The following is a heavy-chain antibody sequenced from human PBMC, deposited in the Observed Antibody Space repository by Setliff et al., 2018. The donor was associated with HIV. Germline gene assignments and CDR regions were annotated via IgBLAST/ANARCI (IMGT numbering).Heavy chain of an antibody. D-gene: IGHD3-16*01. Sequence: PGGSLRLSCVASGLNFRNAWMGWVRQAPGRGLEWVGRIKSETDGAATDYSSTVRGRCLILRDDSKNTLYLQMGSLRAEDTAVYYCARGALLSFGDSMAHWGQGTLVTVSS. CDR2: IKSETDGAAT. J-gene: IGHJ4*02. V-gene: IGHV3-15*01. CDR1: GLNFRNAW. CDR3: ARGALLSFGDSMAH.